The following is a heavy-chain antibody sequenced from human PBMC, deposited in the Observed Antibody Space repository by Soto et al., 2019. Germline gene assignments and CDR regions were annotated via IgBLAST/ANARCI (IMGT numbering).Heavy chain of an antibody. V-gene: IGHV3-11*03. J-gene: IGHJ4*02. CDR3: ARLRLTGYFDY. Sequence: GGSLRLSCVASGFTFSDHYMTWIRQAPGKGLEWLSYISTSSSYTNYADSVKGRFTISRDNAMNPLYLQMNSLRAEDTAVYYCARLRLTGYFDYWGQGTLVTVSS. CDR1: GFTFSDHY. CDR2: ISTSSSYT.